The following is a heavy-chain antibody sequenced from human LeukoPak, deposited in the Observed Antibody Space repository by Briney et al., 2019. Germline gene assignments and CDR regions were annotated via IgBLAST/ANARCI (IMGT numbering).Heavy chain of an antibody. Sequence: PGGSLRLSCVASGFTFSSYAMSWVRQAPGKGLEWVSVISGSGGSTYYADSVKGRSTIFRDNSKNTLYLQMNSLRAEDTAVYFCATSPIYSYGIVNWGQGTLVTVSS. J-gene: IGHJ4*02. CDR2: ISGSGGST. CDR3: ATSPIYSYGIVN. V-gene: IGHV3-23*01. CDR1: GFTFSSYA. D-gene: IGHD5-18*01.